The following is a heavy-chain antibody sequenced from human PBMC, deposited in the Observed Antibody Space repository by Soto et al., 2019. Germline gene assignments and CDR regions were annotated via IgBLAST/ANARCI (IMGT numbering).Heavy chain of an antibody. J-gene: IGHJ6*02. CDR1: GGSFSGYY. Sequence: PSETLSLTCAVYGGSFSGYYWSWIRQPPGKGLEWIGEINHSGSTNYNPSLKSRVTISVDTSKNQFSLKLSSVTAADTAVYYCAREWVAAAGTRFYYYYGMDVWGQGTTVTVSS. CDR2: INHSGST. V-gene: IGHV4-34*01. CDR3: AREWVAAAGTRFYYYYGMDV. D-gene: IGHD6-13*01.